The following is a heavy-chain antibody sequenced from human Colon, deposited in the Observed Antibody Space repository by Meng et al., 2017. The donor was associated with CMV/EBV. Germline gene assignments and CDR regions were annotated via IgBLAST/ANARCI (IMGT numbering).Heavy chain of an antibody. V-gene: IGHV3-74*01. Sequence: GGSLRLSCTASGFTFSNYWMHWVRQVPGKGLEWVSRISTDGVSTSYAGSVEGRFIISRDNAKNTLYLQMNSLRAEDTAVYYCARPARGGYYDSGALDYWGQGTLVTVSS. D-gene: IGHD3-22*01. CDR2: ISTDGVST. CDR3: ARPARGGYYDSGALDY. CDR1: GFTFSNYW. J-gene: IGHJ4*02.